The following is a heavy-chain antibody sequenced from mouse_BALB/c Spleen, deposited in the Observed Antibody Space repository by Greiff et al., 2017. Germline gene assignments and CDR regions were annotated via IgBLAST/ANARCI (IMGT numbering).Heavy chain of an antibody. J-gene: IGHJ3*01. CDR2: INPSNGGT. D-gene: IGHD3-1*01. CDR1: GYTFTSYY. V-gene: IGHV1S81*02. Sequence: VKLQQSGAELVKPGASVKLSCKASGYTFTSYYMYWVKQRPGQGLEWIGEINPSNGGTNFNEKFKSKATLTVDKSSSTAYMQLSSLTSEDSAVYYCAREGAARATWFAYWGQGTLVTVSA. CDR3: AREGAARATWFAY.